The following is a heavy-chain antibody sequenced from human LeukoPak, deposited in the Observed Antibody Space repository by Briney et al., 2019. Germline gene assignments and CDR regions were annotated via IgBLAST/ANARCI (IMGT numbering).Heavy chain of an antibody. V-gene: IGHV4-34*01. Sequence: SETLSLTCAVYGGSFSGYYWSWIRQPPGKGLEWIGEINHSGSTNYNPSLKSRVTISVDTSKNQFSLKLSSVTAADTAVYYCARGEHIVVVTAPDFDYWGQGTLVTVSS. CDR2: INHSGST. CDR3: ARGEHIVVVTAPDFDY. J-gene: IGHJ4*02. D-gene: IGHD2-21*02. CDR1: GGSFSGYY.